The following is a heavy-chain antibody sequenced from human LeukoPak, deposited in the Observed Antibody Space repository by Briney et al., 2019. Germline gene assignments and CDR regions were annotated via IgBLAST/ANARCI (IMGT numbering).Heavy chain of an antibody. CDR3: ARKPYDQLPPYYYYYYMDV. V-gene: IGHV4-59*04. CDR1: GGSISSYY. D-gene: IGHD2-2*01. Sequence: SETLSLTCTVSGGSISSYYWGWIRQPPGKGLEWIGSIYHSGSTYYNPSVKSRVTISVDTSKNQFSLKLSSVTAADTAVYYCARKPYDQLPPYYYYYYMDVWGKGTTVTVSS. CDR2: IYHSGST. J-gene: IGHJ6*03.